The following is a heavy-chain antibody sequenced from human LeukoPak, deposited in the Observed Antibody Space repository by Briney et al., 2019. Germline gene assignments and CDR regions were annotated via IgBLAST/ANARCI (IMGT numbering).Heavy chain of an antibody. J-gene: IGHJ4*02. CDR2: ISAYNGNT. Sequence: SVKVSCKASGYTFTSYGISWVRQAPGQGLEWMGWISAYNGNTNYAQKLQGRVTMTTDTSTSTAYMELRSLRSDDTAVYYCARGGRSDYYGSGSYSDYWGQGTLVTVSS. CDR3: ARGGRSDYYGSGSYSDY. D-gene: IGHD3-10*01. CDR1: GYTFTSYG. V-gene: IGHV1-18*04.